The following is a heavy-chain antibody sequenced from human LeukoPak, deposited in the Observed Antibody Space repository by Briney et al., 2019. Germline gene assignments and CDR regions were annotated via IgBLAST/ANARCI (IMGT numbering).Heavy chain of an antibody. V-gene: IGHV4-39*01. D-gene: IGHD3-10*01. CDR1: GASISSSPYY. CDR2: ISYSGTT. J-gene: IGHJ4*02. Sequence: SETLSLTCTVSGASISSSPYYWGWIRQSPGTGLEWIGSISYSGTTYYNPSLRSRVTISVDTSMNHFSLKLTSVTAADTAVYYCAANSADYNTLGSSYKVWGQGTLVTVSS. CDR3: AANSADYNTLGSSYKV.